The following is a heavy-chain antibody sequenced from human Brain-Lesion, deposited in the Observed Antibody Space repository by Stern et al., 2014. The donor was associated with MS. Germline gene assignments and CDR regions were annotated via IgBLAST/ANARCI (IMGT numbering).Heavy chain of an antibody. Sequence: VQLVESDPGLVKPSETLSLTCTVSGGSISSSTYYWAWLRQPPGKGLEWIGNIYYSGFTYYHPSLKSRVPISVDRSKNQFSLKLSSVTAADTAIYYCARHDSVPRPSQLYSARDRGPGYFDYWGQGTLVTVSS. CDR1: GGSISSSTYY. V-gene: IGHV4-39*01. CDR3: ARHDSVPRPSQLYSARDRGPGYFDY. D-gene: IGHD1-26*01. J-gene: IGHJ4*02. CDR2: IYYSGFT.